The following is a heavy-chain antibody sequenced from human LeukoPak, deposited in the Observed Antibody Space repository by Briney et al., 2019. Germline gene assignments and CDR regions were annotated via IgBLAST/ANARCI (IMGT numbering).Heavy chain of an antibody. CDR3: AIGGIAARPFIY. CDR2: IYAGDST. Sequence: GGSLRLSCAASGFSVNSHYMSWVRQAPGKGLEWVSVIYAGDSTNYSDSVKGRFTIPRDDSKNTLYFQMNSLRAEDTAVYYCAIGGIAARPFIYWGQGTLVTVSS. D-gene: IGHD6-6*01. J-gene: IGHJ4*02. CDR1: GFSVNSHY. V-gene: IGHV3-53*01.